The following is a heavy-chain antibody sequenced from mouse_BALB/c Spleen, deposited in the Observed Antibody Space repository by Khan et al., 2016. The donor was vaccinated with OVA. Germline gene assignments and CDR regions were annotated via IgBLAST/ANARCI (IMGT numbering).Heavy chain of an antibody. J-gene: IGHJ4*01. V-gene: IGHV3-2*02. Sequence: DVKLQESGPGLVKPSQSLSLTCTVTGYSITSDYAWNWIRQFPGNKLEWMGYISSTGSTSYNPSLKSRISITRDISKNQFFLQLKSVTTEDTATYYCARSLYYSYGYALDCWGRGTSVTVSS. CDR1: GYSITSDYA. CDR3: ARSLYYSYGYALDC. D-gene: IGHD2-12*01. CDR2: ISSTGST.